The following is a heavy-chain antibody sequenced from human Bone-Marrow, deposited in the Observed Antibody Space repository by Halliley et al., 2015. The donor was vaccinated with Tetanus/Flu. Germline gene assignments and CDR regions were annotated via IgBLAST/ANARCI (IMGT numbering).Heavy chain of an antibody. CDR3: ARGPTVTARGNWFDP. D-gene: IGHD4-17*01. CDR1: GGSISSGNFY. V-gene: IGHV4-31*03. Sequence: TLSLTCTVSGGSISSGNFYWSWIRQHPGKGLEWIGYISYSGCAYSKPSLESRVSISLDTSKNQFSLKMTSVTAADTAVYYCARGPTVTARGNWFDPWGLGTLVIVSS. J-gene: IGHJ5*02. CDR2: ISYSGCA.